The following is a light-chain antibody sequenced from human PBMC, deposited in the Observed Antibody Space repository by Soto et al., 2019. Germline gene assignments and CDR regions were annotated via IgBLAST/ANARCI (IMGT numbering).Light chain of an antibody. Sequence: EVVMTQSPATLSVSPGKRVILSCRASQSVSNNLAWYQQKPGQAPRLLIYGASTRATGIPARFSGSGSGTFFSLTINSLQSDDFAVYYCHQYNTWYTFCQGTKLEIK. CDR2: GAS. CDR1: QSVSNN. CDR3: HQYNTWYT. J-gene: IGKJ2*01. V-gene: IGKV3-15*01.